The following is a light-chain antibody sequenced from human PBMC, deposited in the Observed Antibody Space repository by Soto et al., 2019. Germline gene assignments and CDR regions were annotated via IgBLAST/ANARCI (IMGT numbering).Light chain of an antibody. J-gene: IGKJ1*01. CDR1: QSISSY. V-gene: IGKV1-39*01. CDR2: SAS. Sequence: IHITQSPSSLAASVGGRGTITCRASQSISSYIDGYQQKPGNAPQLLIYSASSLQSGVPSRFSGSGSGTDFTLTISSLQPEDYATYYCQQSYNTPWTFGQGTKVDI. CDR3: QQSYNTPWT.